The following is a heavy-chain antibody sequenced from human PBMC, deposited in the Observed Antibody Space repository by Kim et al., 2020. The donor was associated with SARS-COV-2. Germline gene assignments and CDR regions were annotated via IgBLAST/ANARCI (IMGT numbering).Heavy chain of an antibody. D-gene: IGHD1-26*01. Sequence: SETLSLTCTVSGIPIRSYYWSWIRQPPGKGLEWIGHSYYSGSTNYNPPLKSRVTISVDLSKSHLSLRLSSVTAADTAVYFCAGHAASYGFDYWGQGALVT. CDR1: GIPIRSYY. V-gene: IGHV4-59*01. J-gene: IGHJ4*02. CDR2: SYYSGST. CDR3: AGHAASYGFDY.